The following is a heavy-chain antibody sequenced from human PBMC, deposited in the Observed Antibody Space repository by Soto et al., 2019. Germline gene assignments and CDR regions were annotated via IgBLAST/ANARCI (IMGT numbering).Heavy chain of an antibody. CDR1: GGSISSYY. Sequence: PSETLSLTCTVSGGSISSYYCSWIRQSAGKGLEWIGRIDTSGTTNYNPSLKSRVTMSVDASKNQFSLNLSSVTAADTAAYYCARGPRGYVYYHGMDVWGQGTPVTVSS. V-gene: IGHV4-4*07. CDR3: ARGPRGYVYYHGMDV. D-gene: IGHD3-10*01. CDR2: IDTSGTT. J-gene: IGHJ6*02.